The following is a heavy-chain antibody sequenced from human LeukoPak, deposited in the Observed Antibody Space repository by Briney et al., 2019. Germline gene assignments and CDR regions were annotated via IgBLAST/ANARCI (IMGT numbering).Heavy chain of an antibody. J-gene: IGHJ3*02. CDR3: ARVGMVRGVIIYAFDI. CDR1: GGSISTYY. Sequence: SETLSLTCTVSGGSISTYYWSWIRQPPGKGLEWIGYIYHSGSTYYNPSLKSRVTISVDRSKNQFSLKLSSVTAADTAVYYCARVGMVRGVIIYAFDIWGQGTMVTVSS. CDR2: IYHSGST. D-gene: IGHD3-10*01. V-gene: IGHV4-59*12.